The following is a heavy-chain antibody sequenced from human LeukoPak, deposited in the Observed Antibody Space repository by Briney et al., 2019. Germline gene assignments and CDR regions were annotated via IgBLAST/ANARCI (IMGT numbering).Heavy chain of an antibody. J-gene: IGHJ4*02. Sequence: GGSLRLSCAASGFTFSSYAMSWVRQAPGKRLEWVSAISGSGGSTYYADSVKGRFTISRDNSKNTLYLQMNSLRAEDTAVYYCAKMLAFNTAMVYFDYWGQGTLVTVSS. CDR2: ISGSGGST. CDR1: GFTFSSYA. CDR3: AKMLAFNTAMVYFDY. V-gene: IGHV3-23*01. D-gene: IGHD5-18*01.